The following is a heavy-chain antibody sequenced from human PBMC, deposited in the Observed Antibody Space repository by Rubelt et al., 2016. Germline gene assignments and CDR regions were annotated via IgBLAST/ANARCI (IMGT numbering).Heavy chain of an antibody. D-gene: IGHD3-16*01. CDR2: SYYIGGT. V-gene: IGHV4-59*08. J-gene: IGHJ4*02. CDR3: ASSPPNAYGGFDY. Sequence: QVQLQESGPGLVKPSETLSLTCTVSGGSISSYYWTWIRQPPGKGLEWIGYSYYIGGTNSNPSLKGGGTMSVDTAKNQFSRKLSSVTAADTAVYYCASSPPNAYGGFDYWGQGTLVTVSS. CDR1: GGSISSYY.